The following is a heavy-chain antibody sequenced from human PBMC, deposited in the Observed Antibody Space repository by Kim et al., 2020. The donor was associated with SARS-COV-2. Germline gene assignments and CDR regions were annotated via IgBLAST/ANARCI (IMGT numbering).Heavy chain of an antibody. V-gene: IGHV3-7*01. D-gene: IGHD2-2*01. Sequence: GGSLRLSCAASGFTFSSYWMSWVRQAPGKGLEWVANIKQDGSEKYYVDSVKGRFTISRDNAKNSLYLQMNSLRAEDTAVYYCARDEWILVVPAAIVGYYYGMDVWGQGTPVTVSS. J-gene: IGHJ6*02. CDR2: IKQDGSEK. CDR3: ARDEWILVVPAAIVGYYYGMDV. CDR1: GFTFSSYW.